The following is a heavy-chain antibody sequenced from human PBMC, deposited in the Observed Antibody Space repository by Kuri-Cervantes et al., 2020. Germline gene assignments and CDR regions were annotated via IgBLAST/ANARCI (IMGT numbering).Heavy chain of an antibody. CDR2: INPNSGGT. Sequence: ASVKVSCKASGYTFTSYDINWVRQATGQGLEWMGWINPNSGGTNYAQKFQGRVTMTRDTSISTAYMELSRLRSDGTAVYYCARAGYYDSSGYCVWFDPWGQGTLVTVSS. J-gene: IGHJ5*02. CDR3: ARAGYYDSSGYCVWFDP. CDR1: GYTFTSYD. V-gene: IGHV1-2*02. D-gene: IGHD3-22*01.